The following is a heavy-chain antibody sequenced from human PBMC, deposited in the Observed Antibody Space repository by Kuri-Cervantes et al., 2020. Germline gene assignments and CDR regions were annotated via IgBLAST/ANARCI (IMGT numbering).Heavy chain of an antibody. CDR3: ARVGEPTTGQYTVIFDY. CDR1: GYTFTSYG. V-gene: IGHV1-18*01. Sequence: ASVKVSCKASGYTFTSYGISWVRQAPGQGLEWMGWISAYNGNTNYAQKLQGRVTMTTDTSTSTAYMELRSLRSDDTAVYYCARVGEPTTGQYTVIFDYWGQGTLVTVSS. J-gene: IGHJ4*02. CDR2: ISAYNGNT. D-gene: IGHD4-17*01.